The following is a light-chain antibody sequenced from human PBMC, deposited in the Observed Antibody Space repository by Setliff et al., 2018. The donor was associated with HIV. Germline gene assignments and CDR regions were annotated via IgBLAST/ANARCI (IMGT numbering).Light chain of an antibody. Sequence: QSALAQPRSVSGSPGQSVTISCSGSTSDVGGYDFVSWYQHHPGRAPKLMIYDVNKRPSGVPDRFSASKSGNTASLTISGLQTEDEADYYCYSYAGNNFYVFGSGTKVTVL. CDR1: TSDVGGYDF. J-gene: IGLJ1*01. V-gene: IGLV2-11*01. CDR3: YSYAGNNFYV. CDR2: DVN.